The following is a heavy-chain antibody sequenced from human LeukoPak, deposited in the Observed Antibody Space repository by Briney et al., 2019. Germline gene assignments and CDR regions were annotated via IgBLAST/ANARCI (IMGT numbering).Heavy chain of an antibody. Sequence: PSETLSLTCSVSGGSISSYYWSWIRQPPGKGLEWIGYIYYSGSTNYNPSLKSRVTISVDTSKNQFSLKLSSVTAVDTAVYYCARGYCSGGSCYWDYWGQGTLVTVSS. V-gene: IGHV4-59*01. CDR3: ARGYCSGGSCYWDY. J-gene: IGHJ4*02. CDR2: IYYSGST. D-gene: IGHD2-15*01. CDR1: GGSISSYY.